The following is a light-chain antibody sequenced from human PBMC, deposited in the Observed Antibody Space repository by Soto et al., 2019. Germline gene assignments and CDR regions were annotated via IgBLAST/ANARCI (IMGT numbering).Light chain of an antibody. Sequence: DVQMTQSPSSVSASVGDRVTITCRASQLISSWLAWYQQKPGTPPKLLIYAASNLESGVPSRFSGSESGTEFTLTISSLQPEDFATYFCQQLSSYPFTFGPGAKVDIK. V-gene: IGKV1-12*01. CDR2: AAS. J-gene: IGKJ3*01. CDR1: QLISSW. CDR3: QQLSSYPFT.